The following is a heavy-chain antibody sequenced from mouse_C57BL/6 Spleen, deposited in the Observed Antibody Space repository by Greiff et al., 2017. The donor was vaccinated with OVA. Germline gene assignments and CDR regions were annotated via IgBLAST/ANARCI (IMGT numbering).Heavy chain of an antibody. V-gene: IGHV1-54*01. CDR1: GYAFTNYL. Sequence: QVQLQQSGAELVRPGTSVKVSCKASGYAFTNYLIEWVKQRPGQGLEWIGVINPGSGGTNYNEKFKGKATLTADKSSSTAYMPLSSLTSEDSAVYFCARSEDYYGSSHSWFAYWGQGTLVTVSA. CDR2: INPGSGGT. J-gene: IGHJ3*01. D-gene: IGHD1-1*01. CDR3: ARSEDYYGSSHSWFAY.